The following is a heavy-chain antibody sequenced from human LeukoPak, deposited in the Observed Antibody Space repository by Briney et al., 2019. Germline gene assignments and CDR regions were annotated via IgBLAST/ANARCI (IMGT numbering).Heavy chain of an antibody. Sequence: SVKVSCKASGGTFGAFGINWVRQAPGQGLEWMGGIIPLFGTTDYAQKFQGRVTFTADESTNTAYMELSSLRSDDTAIYYCARGRVIHFGGIDVFDIWGQGTMVTVSS. CDR3: ARGRVIHFGGIDVFDI. D-gene: IGHD4/OR15-4a*01. J-gene: IGHJ3*02. V-gene: IGHV1-69*01. CDR1: GGTFGAFG. CDR2: IIPLFGTT.